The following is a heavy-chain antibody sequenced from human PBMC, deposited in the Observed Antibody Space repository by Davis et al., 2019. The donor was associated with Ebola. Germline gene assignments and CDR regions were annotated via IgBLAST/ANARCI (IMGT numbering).Heavy chain of an antibody. CDR3: AREVCSGGSCYSLGYYYYYGMDV. CDR2: IVVGSGNT. J-gene: IGHJ6*02. D-gene: IGHD2-15*01. V-gene: IGHV1-58*02. Sequence: AASVKVSCKAFGFTFSASGMQWVRPARGQRLEWIGSIVVGSGNTNYAQKFQGRVTITADESTSTAYMELSSLRSEDTAVYYCAREVCSGGSCYSLGYYYYYGMDVWGQGTTVTVSS. CDR1: GFTFSASG.